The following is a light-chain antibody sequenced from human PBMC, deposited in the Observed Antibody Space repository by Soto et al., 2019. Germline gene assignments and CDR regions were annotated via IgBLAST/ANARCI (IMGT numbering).Light chain of an antibody. CDR2: GAS. CDR1: QSVNSN. V-gene: IGKV3-15*01. Sequence: EIVMRQSPATLSLSPGERATLSCRASQSVNSNLAWYQQKPGQAPRLLIYGASTRATGIPARFSGSGSGTEFTLTISSLQSEDFAVYYCQQYNNWLWTFGQGTKVDIK. CDR3: QQYNNWLWT. J-gene: IGKJ1*01.